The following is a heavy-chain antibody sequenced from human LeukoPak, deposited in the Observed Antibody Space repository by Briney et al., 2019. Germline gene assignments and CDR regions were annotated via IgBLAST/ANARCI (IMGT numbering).Heavy chain of an antibody. V-gene: IGHV4-39*01. CDR1: GGSISSSSYY. J-gene: IGHJ4*02. CDR2: IYYSGST. CDR3: ARSQWLVPFDY. Sequence: SETLSLTCTVSGGSISSSSYYWGWLRQPPGQGLEWIGSIYYSGSTYYNPSLKSRVTISVDTSKNQFSLKLSSVTAADTAVYYCARSQWLVPFDYWGQGTLVTVSS. D-gene: IGHD6-19*01.